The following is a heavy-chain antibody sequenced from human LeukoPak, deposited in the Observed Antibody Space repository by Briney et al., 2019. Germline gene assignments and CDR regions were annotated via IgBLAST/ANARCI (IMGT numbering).Heavy chain of an antibody. Sequence: GASVKVSCKASGYTFTNYGISWVRQAPGQGLEWMGWISVYTGKTYHAQKFQARVTMTTDTSTTTAYMELRSLRSDDTAVYYCASLRLDSSGYYVDYWGQGTLVTVSS. V-gene: IGHV1-18*01. CDR2: ISVYTGKT. J-gene: IGHJ4*02. CDR3: ASLRLDSSGYYVDY. D-gene: IGHD3-22*01. CDR1: GYTFTNYG.